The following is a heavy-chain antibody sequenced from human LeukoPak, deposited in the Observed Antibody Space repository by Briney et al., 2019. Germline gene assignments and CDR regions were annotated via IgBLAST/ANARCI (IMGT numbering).Heavy chain of an antibody. Sequence: SQTLSLTCAISGDSVSSNSVVWHWIRQSPSRGLEWLGRTYYRSKWYNDYAVSVKSRITINPDTPKNQFSLQLNSVTPADTAVYYCARGYNYGFDYWGQGNLVTVSS. V-gene: IGHV6-1*01. CDR1: GDSVSSNSVV. CDR3: ARGYNYGFDY. D-gene: IGHD5-18*01. CDR2: TYYRSKWYN. J-gene: IGHJ4*02.